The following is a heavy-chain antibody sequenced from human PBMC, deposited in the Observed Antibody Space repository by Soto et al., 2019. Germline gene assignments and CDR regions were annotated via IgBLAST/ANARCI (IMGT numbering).Heavy chain of an antibody. CDR2: IYYSGST. Sequence: SETLSLTCTVSGGSISSFYWSWIRQPPGKGLEWIGHIYYSGSTKYNPSLESRVTISVDTSKNQFSLKLSSVTAADTAVYYCARHGPDSSSWSSFDYWGQGTLVTVSS. D-gene: IGHD6-13*01. J-gene: IGHJ4*02. CDR1: GGSISSFY. V-gene: IGHV4-59*08. CDR3: ARHGPDSSSWSSFDY.